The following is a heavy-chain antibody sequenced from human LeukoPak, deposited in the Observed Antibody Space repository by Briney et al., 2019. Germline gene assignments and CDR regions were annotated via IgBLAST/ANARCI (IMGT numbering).Heavy chain of an antibody. CDR3: ARGGLTTVNNDAFDI. V-gene: IGHV4-59*01. J-gene: IGHJ3*02. CDR2: IYYSGST. CDR1: GGSISSYY. D-gene: IGHD4-17*01. Sequence: KPSETLSLTCTVSGGSISSYYWSWIRQPPGKGLEWIGYIYYSGSTNYNPSLKSRVTISVDTSKNQFSLKLSSVTAADTAVYYCARGGLTTVNNDAFDIWGQGTMVTVSS.